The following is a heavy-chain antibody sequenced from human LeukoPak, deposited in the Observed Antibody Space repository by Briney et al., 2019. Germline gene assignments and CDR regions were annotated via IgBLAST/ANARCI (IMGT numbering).Heavy chain of an antibody. V-gene: IGHV3-23*01. CDR1: GFTFSSYG. J-gene: IGHJ4*02. D-gene: IGHD5-24*01. CDR2: ISGSGGST. CDR3: AKSGYNRFDY. Sequence: PGGSLRLSCAASGFTFSSYGMSWVRQAPGKGLEWVSAISGSGGSTYYADSAKGRFTISRDNSKNTLYLQMNSLRAEDTAVYYCAKSGYNRFDYWGQGTLVTVSS.